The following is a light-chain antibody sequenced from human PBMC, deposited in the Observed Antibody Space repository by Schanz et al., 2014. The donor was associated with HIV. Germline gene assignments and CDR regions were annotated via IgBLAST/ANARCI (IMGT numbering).Light chain of an antibody. V-gene: IGLV2-14*03. CDR2: DVS. CDR1: SSDVGSYNY. Sequence: QSVLTQPASVSGSPGQSITISCTGTSSDVGSYNYVSWYQQHPGKAPKLMIYDVSNRPSGVSNRFSGSKSGNTASLTISGLQAEDEADYYCNSYSHSNTYVFGSGTKLTVL. CDR3: NSYSHSNTYV. J-gene: IGLJ1*01.